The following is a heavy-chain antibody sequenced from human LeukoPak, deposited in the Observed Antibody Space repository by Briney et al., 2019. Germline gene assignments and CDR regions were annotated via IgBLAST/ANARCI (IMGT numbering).Heavy chain of an antibody. J-gene: IGHJ4*02. CDR3: VRTTTPHFYGSGSYALGY. Sequence: GGSLRLSCAASGFTFSTYAMHWVRQGPGKGLEWVAVISYDGSNKYYADSVKGRFTISRDNSKNTLYLQMSSLSAEDTAVYYCVRTTTPHFYGSGSYALGYWGQGTLVTVPS. CDR1: GFTFSTYA. D-gene: IGHD3-10*01. V-gene: IGHV3-30-3*01. CDR2: ISYDGSNK.